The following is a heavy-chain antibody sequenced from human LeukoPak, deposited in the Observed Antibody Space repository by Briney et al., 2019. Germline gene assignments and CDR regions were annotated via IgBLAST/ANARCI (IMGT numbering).Heavy chain of an antibody. CDR3: ARGFMGGGSYD. CDR1: GYSISSGYY. V-gene: IGHV4-38-2*02. CDR2: IYHSGST. D-gene: IGHD1-26*01. Sequence: PSETLSLTCTVSGYSISSGYYWGWIRQPPGKGLEWIGSIYHSGSTYYNPSLKSRVTISVDTSKNQFSLKLSSVTAADTAVYYCARGFMGGGSYDWGQGTLVTVSS. J-gene: IGHJ4*02.